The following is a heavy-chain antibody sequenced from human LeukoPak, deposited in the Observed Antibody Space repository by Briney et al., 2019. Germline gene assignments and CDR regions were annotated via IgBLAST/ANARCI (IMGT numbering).Heavy chain of an antibody. V-gene: IGHV3-30*18. CDR3: AKVQYCGGDCYPYFDY. CDR2: ISHDGSNK. D-gene: IGHD2-21*02. CDR1: GFTFSSYG. Sequence: PGRSLRLSCAASGFTFSSYGMHWVRQAPGKGLEWVAVISHDGSNKYYADSVKGRFTISRDNSKNTLYLQMNSLRAEDTAVYYCAKVQYCGGDCYPYFDYWGQGTLVTVSS. J-gene: IGHJ4*02.